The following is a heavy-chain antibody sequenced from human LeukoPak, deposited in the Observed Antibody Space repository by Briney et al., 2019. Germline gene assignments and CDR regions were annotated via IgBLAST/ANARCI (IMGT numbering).Heavy chain of an antibody. CDR3: ARQKGGSFIDP. V-gene: IGHV4-4*09. CDR2: IYTSGST. D-gene: IGHD1-26*01. Sequence: SETLSLTCTVSGGSISSYYWSWIRQPPGKGLEWIGYIYTSGSTNYNPSLKSRVTILVDTSKNQFSLKLSSVTAADTAVYYCARQKGGSFIDPWGQGTLVTVSS. J-gene: IGHJ5*02. CDR1: GGSISSYY.